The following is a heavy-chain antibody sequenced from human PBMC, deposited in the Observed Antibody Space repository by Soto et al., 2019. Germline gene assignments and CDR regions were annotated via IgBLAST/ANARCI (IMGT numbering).Heavy chain of an antibody. J-gene: IGHJ3*02. Sequence: QLQLQESSPGLVKPSETLSLTCTVSGGSISSSSYYWGWIRQPPGKGLEWIGSIYYSGSTYYNPSLTSRVTKSVDTPKNQFSGKLSSVTAADPAVYYCAGPGPGAAVTGRPNAFDIWGQGTMVTVSS. D-gene: IGHD3-10*01. CDR3: AGPGPGAAVTGRPNAFDI. CDR2: IYYSGST. V-gene: IGHV4-39*01. CDR1: GGSISSSSYY.